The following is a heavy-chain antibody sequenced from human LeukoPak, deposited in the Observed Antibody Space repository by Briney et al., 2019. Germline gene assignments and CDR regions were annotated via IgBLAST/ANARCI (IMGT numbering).Heavy chain of an antibody. Sequence: GSSVKVSCKASGGTFSSYAISWVRQAPGQGLEWMGGIIPIFGTANYAQKFQGRVTITTDESTSTAYMELSSLRSEDTAVYYCARGEGYTVTTSDYYYYYYMDVWGKGTTVTVSS. J-gene: IGHJ6*03. CDR3: ARGEGYTVTTSDYYYYYYMDV. CDR2: IIPIFGTA. CDR1: GGTFSSYA. D-gene: IGHD4-11*01. V-gene: IGHV1-69*05.